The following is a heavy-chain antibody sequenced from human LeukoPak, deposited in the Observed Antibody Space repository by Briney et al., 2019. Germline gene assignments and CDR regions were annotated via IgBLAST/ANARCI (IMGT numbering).Heavy chain of an antibody. CDR1: GFTVSSNY. V-gene: IGHV3-66*01. CDR2: IYSGGST. D-gene: IGHD3-3*01. J-gene: IGHJ6*02. CDR3: ATQVDGVATYYYYGMDV. Sequence: GGSLRLSCAASGFTVSSNYMSWVRQAPGKGLEWVSVIYSGGSTYYADSVKGRFTISRDNSKNTLYLQMNSLRAEDTAVYYCATQVDGVATYYYYGMDVWGQGTTVTVSS.